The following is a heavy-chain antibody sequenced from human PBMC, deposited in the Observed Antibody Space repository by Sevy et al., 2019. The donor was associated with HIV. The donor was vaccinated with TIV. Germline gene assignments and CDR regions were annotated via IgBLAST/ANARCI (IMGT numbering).Heavy chain of an antibody. CDR2: ISWDGGST. Sequence: GGSLRLSCAASGFTFDDYAMHWVRQAPGKGLEWVSLISWDGGSTYYADSVKGRFTISRDNSKNSLYLQMNSLRAEDTALYYCAKAPGIAAADYYMDVWDKGTTVTVSS. J-gene: IGHJ6*03. CDR1: GFTFDDYA. D-gene: IGHD6-25*01. V-gene: IGHV3-43D*04. CDR3: AKAPGIAAADYYMDV.